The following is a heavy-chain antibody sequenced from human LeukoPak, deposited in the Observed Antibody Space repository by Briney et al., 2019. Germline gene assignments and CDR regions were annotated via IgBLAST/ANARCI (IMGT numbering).Heavy chain of an antibody. CDR1: GGSISSGGYS. CDR3: ARELKAAGSQRYYFDY. CDR2: MYHSGTT. Sequence: PSETLSLTCAVSGGSISSGGYSWSWIRQPPGKGLEWIGYMYHSGTTHYNPSLKSRVTISVDRSKNQFSLKLSSVTAADTAVYYCARELKAAGSQRYYFDYWGRGTLVTVSS. J-gene: IGHJ4*02. D-gene: IGHD6-13*01. V-gene: IGHV4-30-2*01.